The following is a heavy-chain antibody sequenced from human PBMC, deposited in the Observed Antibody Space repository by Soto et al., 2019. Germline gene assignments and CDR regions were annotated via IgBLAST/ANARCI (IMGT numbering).Heavy chain of an antibody. J-gene: IGHJ6*02. CDR1: GYTFTSYF. CDR2: ISAYNGNT. CDR3: ARQNYYSGMDV. Sequence: ASVEVSCKASGYTFTSYFITWVRQAPGQGLEWMGWISAYNGNTNYAQMLQGRVTMTTDTSTATAYMEMTSLRSDDTAVYYCARQNYYSGMDVWGQGTTVTVSS. V-gene: IGHV1-18*01.